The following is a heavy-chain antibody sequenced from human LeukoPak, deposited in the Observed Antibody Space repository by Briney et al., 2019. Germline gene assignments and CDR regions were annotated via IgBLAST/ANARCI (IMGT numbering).Heavy chain of an antibody. V-gene: IGHV4-30-4*08. Sequence: SETLSLTRTVSGGCISSGDYYLSWILQPPGNALERFGYIYYSGRTYYNPSLKCRVPIPVDTSNHQFCLELSSVTAADTAVYYCARDIAVAGTGNWFDPWGQGTLVTVSS. CDR2: IYYSGRT. CDR1: GGCISSGDYY. D-gene: IGHD6-19*01. J-gene: IGHJ5*02. CDR3: ARDIAVAGTGNWFDP.